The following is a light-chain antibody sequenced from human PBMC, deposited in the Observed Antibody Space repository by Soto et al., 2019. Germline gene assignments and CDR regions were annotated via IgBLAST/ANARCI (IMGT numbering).Light chain of an antibody. V-gene: IGKV3-20*01. CDR3: QHSGSSPYV. CDR1: QSVSSNY. J-gene: IGKJ2*01. Sequence: EIVLTQSPGTLSLSPGERATLSCRASQSVSSNYLAWYQHKVGQAPRLLIYVASSRATGIPDRFSGSGSGTDFTLTISRLEPEDFAMYYCQHSGSSPYVFGQGTKLEIK. CDR2: VAS.